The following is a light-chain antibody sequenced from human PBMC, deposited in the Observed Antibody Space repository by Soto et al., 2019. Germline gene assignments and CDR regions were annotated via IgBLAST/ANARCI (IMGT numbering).Light chain of an antibody. CDR1: QGISSY. V-gene: IGKV1-9*01. Sequence: DIQLTQSPSFLSASVGDRVTITCRASQGISSYLAWYQQKPGKAPNLLIFAASTLQNGVPSRFSGSGSGTEFTLTISSLQPEDFATYYCLHLNSYSPDTSGPGTTVDIK. CDR2: AAS. CDR3: LHLNSYSPDT. J-gene: IGKJ3*01.